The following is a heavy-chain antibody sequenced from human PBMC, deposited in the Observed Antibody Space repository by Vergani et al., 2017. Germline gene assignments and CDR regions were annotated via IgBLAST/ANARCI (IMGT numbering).Heavy chain of an antibody. CDR3: ASYSSSWDNFDY. CDR1: GGSISSSSYY. CDR2: IFYSGST. V-gene: IGHV4-39*01. D-gene: IGHD6-13*01. J-gene: IGHJ4*02. Sequence: QLQLQESGPGLVKPSETLSLTCTVSGGSISSSSYYWGWVRQPPGKGLEWIGGIFYSGSTYYNPSLKSLVTISVDTSKNQFSLKLSSVTAADTAVYSCASYSSSWDNFDYWGQGTLVTVST.